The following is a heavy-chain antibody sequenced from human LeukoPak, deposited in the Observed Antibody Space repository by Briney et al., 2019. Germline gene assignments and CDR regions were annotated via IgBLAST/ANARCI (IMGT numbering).Heavy chain of an antibody. CDR1: GDSVFSNSAA. CDR3: ARSAVGGHNDF. CDR2: TYFRSKWYY. D-gene: IGHD3-16*01. J-gene: IGHJ4*02. V-gene: IGHV6-1*01. Sequence: SPTLSLTSAISGDSVFSNSAAWVWVRQSPSKGLEWLARTYFRSKWYYDYAVSVRSGIVISPDTSKNHFSLQLNSVTPDNTAVFFCARSAVGGHNDFWGQGTLVTVSS.